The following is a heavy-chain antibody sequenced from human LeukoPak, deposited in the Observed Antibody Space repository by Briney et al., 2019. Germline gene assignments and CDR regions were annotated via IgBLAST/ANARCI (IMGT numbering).Heavy chain of an antibody. Sequence: PGGSLRLSCAASGFTFSSYRMHWVRHAPGRGLVWVSRIKSDGSDTTYADSVKGRFTISRDNAKNTLYLQMNSLRAEDTAVYYCARDNYYGLGRPDYWGQGTLVTVSS. CDR1: GFTFSSYR. J-gene: IGHJ4*02. CDR3: ARDNYYGLGRPDY. V-gene: IGHV3-74*01. CDR2: IKSDGSDT. D-gene: IGHD3-10*01.